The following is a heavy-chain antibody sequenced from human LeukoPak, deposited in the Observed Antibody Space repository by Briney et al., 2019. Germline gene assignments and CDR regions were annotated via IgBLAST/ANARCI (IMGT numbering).Heavy chain of an antibody. D-gene: IGHD3-22*01. CDR1: GGSISSGSYY. V-gene: IGHV4-61*02. CDR3: AREHDYYDSSCFDY. J-gene: IGHJ4*02. CDR2: IYASGST. Sequence: SETLSLTCTVSGGSISSGSYYWSWIRQPAGKGLEWIGRIYASGSTNYNPSLKSRVTISIDTSKNQFSLNLSSVTAADTAVYYCAREHDYYDSSCFDYWGQGTLVTVSS.